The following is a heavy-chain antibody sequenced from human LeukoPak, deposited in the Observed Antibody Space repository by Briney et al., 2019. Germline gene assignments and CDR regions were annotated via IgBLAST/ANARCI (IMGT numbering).Heavy chain of an antibody. D-gene: IGHD3-3*01. Sequence: GGSLRLSCAASGFTFSSYGMHWVRQAPGKGLEWVAVISYDGSNKYYADSVKGRFTISRDNSKNTLYLQMNSLRAEDTAVYYCARDLAEEGEIFGTDYWGQGTLVTVSS. CDR1: GFTFSSYG. J-gene: IGHJ4*02. V-gene: IGHV3-30*19. CDR3: ARDLAEEGEIFGTDY. CDR2: ISYDGSNK.